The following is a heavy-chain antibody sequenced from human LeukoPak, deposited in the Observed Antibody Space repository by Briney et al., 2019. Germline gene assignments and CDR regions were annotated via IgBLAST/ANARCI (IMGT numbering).Heavy chain of an antibody. CDR1: GYTFTSYD. Sequence: ASVKVSCKASGYTFTSYDINWVRQATGQGLEWMGWMNPNSGNTGYAQKFHGRVTMTRNTSISTAYMELSSLRSEDTAVYYCARGNPGGIAAAGTTDYWGQGTLVTVSS. D-gene: IGHD6-13*01. CDR2: MNPNSGNT. V-gene: IGHV1-8*01. CDR3: ARGNPGGIAAAGTTDY. J-gene: IGHJ4*02.